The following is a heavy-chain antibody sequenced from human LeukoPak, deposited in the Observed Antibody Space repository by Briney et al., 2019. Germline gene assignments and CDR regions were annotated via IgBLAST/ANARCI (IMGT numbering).Heavy chain of an antibody. V-gene: IGHV3-7*01. Sequence: GGSLRLSCAASGFTFGSYWMSWVRQAPGKGLEWVANIKQDGSEKYYVDSVKGRFTISRDNAKNSLYLQMNSLRAEDTAVYYCTRDRSRAEDDWGQGTLVTVSS. CDR2: IKQDGSEK. D-gene: IGHD1-14*01. CDR1: GFTFGSYW. CDR3: TRDRSRAEDD. J-gene: IGHJ4*02.